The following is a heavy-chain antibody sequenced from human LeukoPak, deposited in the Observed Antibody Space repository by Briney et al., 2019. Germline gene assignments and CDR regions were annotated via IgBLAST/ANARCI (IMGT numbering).Heavy chain of an antibody. Sequence: PGRSLRLSCAASGFNFSPHAMTWVRQAPGKGLEWVSVISGSGGSTYYADSVKGRFTISRDNSKNTLYLQMNSLRAEDTAVYYCAIGTAGTTGGNYWGQGTLVTVSS. D-gene: IGHD6-13*01. CDR1: GFNFSPHA. CDR2: ISGSGGST. V-gene: IGHV3-23*01. CDR3: AIGTAGTTGGNY. J-gene: IGHJ4*02.